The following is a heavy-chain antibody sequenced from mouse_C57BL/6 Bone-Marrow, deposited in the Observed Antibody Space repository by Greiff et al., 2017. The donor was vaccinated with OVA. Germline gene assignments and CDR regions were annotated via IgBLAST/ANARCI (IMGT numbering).Heavy chain of an antibody. CDR2: IDPETGGT. CDR3: TRRGLLDY. D-gene: IGHD1-1*01. J-gene: IGHJ2*01. V-gene: IGHV1-15*01. Sequence: PLQQSGAELVRPGASVTLSCKASGYTFTDYEMHWVKQTPVHGLEWIGAIDPETGGTAYNQKFKGKAILTADKSSSTAYMELRSLTSEDSAVYYCTRRGLLDYWGQGTTLTVSS. CDR1: GYTFTDYE.